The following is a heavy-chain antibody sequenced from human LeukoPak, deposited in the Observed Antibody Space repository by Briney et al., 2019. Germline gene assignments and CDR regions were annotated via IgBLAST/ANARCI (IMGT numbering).Heavy chain of an antibody. V-gene: IGHV4-38-2*02. D-gene: IGHD3-22*01. CDR1: GYSISSGYY. CDR2: IYHSGST. J-gene: IGHJ4*02. Sequence: SETLSLTCTVSGYSISSGYYWGWIRQPPGKGLEWIGSIYHSGSTYYNPSLKSQVAISVDTSKNQFSLKLSSVTAADTAVYYCARGSPRYYDSSGYYGAAADYWGQGTLVTVSS. CDR3: ARGSPRYYDSSGYYGAAADY.